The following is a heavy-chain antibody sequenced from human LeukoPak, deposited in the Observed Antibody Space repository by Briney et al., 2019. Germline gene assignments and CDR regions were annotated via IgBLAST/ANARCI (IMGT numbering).Heavy chain of an antibody. Sequence: SETLSLTCAVSGGSISYYYWSWIRQPPGKGLEWIGYIYYSGTTNYNPSLKSRVIISVDTSKNQFSLKLSPVIAADTAVYYCARVGVDYSGNVIKYYFDYWGQGTLVTVSS. CDR2: IYYSGTT. CDR3: ARVGVDYSGNVIKYYFDY. J-gene: IGHJ4*02. CDR1: GGSISYYY. D-gene: IGHD4-23*01. V-gene: IGHV4-59*01.